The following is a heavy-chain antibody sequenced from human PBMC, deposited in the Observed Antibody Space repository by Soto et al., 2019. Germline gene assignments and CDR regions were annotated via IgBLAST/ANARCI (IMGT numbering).Heavy chain of an antibody. Sequence: GASVKVSCKASGYTFTSYYMHWVRQAPGQGLEWMGIINPSGGSTSYAQKFQGRVTMTRDTSTSTVYMELSSLRSEDTAVYYCARDFFAGFFKEYDIGTTDGIYYYYGMDVWGQGTTVTVSS. D-gene: IGHD1-7*01. V-gene: IGHV1-46*01. CDR3: ARDFFAGFFKEYDIGTTDGIYYYYGMDV. CDR1: GYTFTSYY. CDR2: INPSGGST. J-gene: IGHJ6*02.